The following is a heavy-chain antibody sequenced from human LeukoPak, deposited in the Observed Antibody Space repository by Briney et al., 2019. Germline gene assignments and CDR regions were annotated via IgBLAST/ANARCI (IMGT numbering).Heavy chain of an antibody. CDR3: ASSTGYCSSTSCYEDAFDI. J-gene: IGHJ3*02. V-gene: IGHV3-30-3*01. Sequence: GGSLRLSCAASGFTFSSYAMHWVRQAPGKGLEWVAVISYDGSNEYYADSVKGRFTISRDNSKNTLYLQMNSLRAEDTAVYYCASSTGYCSSTSCYEDAFDIWGQGTMVTVSS. D-gene: IGHD2-2*01. CDR1: GFTFSSYA. CDR2: ISYDGSNE.